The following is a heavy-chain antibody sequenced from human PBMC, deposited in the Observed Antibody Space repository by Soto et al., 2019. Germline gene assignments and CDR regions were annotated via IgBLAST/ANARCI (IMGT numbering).Heavy chain of an antibody. CDR3: VKNSGWFKT. Sequence: QLLQAGGGLVQPGGSLTLSCAASGFTFGTTDRSWGRQAPGEGLEWVSTIDGSGGITYYADSVKGRFTISRDNSRNTVYLQLNSLRGDDTALYYCVKNSGWFKTWGQGALVTGSS. CDR2: IDGSGGIT. V-gene: IGHV3-23*01. CDR1: GFTFGTTD. D-gene: IGHD3-10*01. J-gene: IGHJ5*02.